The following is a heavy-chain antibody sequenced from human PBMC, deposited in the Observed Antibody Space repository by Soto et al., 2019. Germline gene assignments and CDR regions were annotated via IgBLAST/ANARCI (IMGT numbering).Heavy chain of an antibody. CDR3: AKPSGLARAGSAFDY. Sequence: EVQLLDSGGGLVQPGGSLRLSCTASGFTFNNYALSWVRQAPGKGLEWVSTISGSGGSTFYRDSVTGRFTISRDNSKNTLFLQMNSLRDEDTAVYYCAKPSGLARAGSAFDYWGLGTLVTVSS. CDR1: GFTFNNYA. CDR2: ISGSGGST. J-gene: IGHJ4*02. D-gene: IGHD6-13*01. V-gene: IGHV3-23*01.